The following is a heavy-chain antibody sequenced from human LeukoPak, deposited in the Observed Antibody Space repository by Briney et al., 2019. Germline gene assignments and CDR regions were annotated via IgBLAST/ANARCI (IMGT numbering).Heavy chain of an antibody. CDR2: ISYDGSNK. CDR3: AGAYSSSWYGGY. CDR1: GFTFSSYA. V-gene: IGHV3-30-3*01. D-gene: IGHD6-13*01. Sequence: GGSPRLSCAASGFTFSSYAMHWVRQAPGKGLEWVAVISYDGSNKYYADSVKGRFTISRDNSKNTLYLQMNSLRAEDTAVYYCAGAYSSSWYGGYWGQGTLVTVSS. J-gene: IGHJ4*02.